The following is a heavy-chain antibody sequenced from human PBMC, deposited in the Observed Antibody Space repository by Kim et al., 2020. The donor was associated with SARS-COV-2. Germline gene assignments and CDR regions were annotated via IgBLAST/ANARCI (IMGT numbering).Heavy chain of an antibody. CDR1: GGSISSSNW. J-gene: IGHJ4*02. V-gene: IGHV4-4*02. CDR3: ARLRFEIPAARLLFDY. CDR2: IYHSGST. Sequence: SETLSLTCAVSGGSISSSNWWSWVRQPPGKGLEWIGEIYHSGSTNYNPSLKSRVTISVDKSKNQFSLKLSSVTAADTAVYYCARLRFEIPAARLLFDYWGQGTLVTVSS. D-gene: IGHD2-2*01.